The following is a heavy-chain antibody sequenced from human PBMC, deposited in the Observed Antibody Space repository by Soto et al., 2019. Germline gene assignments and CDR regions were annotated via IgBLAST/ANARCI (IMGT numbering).Heavy chain of an antibody. D-gene: IGHD1-7*01. V-gene: IGHV2-5*01. CDR1: GISLSTSGVG. CDR2: IYWNDAK. Sequence: QITVKGSGPSLVKPTQPLTLTCSLSGISLSTSGVGLGWLRQPPGKALEWLALIYWNDAKHYSPSLKSRLTITMDTSKNRAVPAVTNMDPVDTATYDCARGIGTHPVFAFDFWDRGTMVTVCS. CDR3: ARGIGTHPVFAFDF. J-gene: IGHJ3*01.